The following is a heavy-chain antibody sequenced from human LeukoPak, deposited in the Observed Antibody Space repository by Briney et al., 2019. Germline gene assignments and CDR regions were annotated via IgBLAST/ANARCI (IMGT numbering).Heavy chain of an antibody. CDR3: TRGPTLIGVAGTWPLDY. V-gene: IGHV3-21*06. CDR2: ISSGSTYK. J-gene: IGHJ4*02. CDR1: GFILSDYS. Sequence: PGGSLRLSCAASGFILSDYSMHWVRQAPGKGLEWVSSISSGSTYKYFADSVKGRFTISRDNAKNSLYLQMNSLRAEDSAVYYCTRGPTLIGVAGTWPLDYWGQGTLVTVSS. D-gene: IGHD6-19*01.